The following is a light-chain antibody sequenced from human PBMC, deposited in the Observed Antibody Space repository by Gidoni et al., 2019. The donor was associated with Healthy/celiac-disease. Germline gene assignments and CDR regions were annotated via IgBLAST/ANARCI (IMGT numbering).Light chain of an antibody. CDR1: QSVSSN. CDR3: QQYNNWWT. Sequence: EIVMTPSPATLSVSPGERATLSCRASQSVSSNLAWYQQKPGQAPRLLIYDASTRATGIPARFSGSGSGTEFTLTISSLQSEDFAVYYCQQYNNWWTFGQGSKVEIK. J-gene: IGKJ1*01. V-gene: IGKV3-15*01. CDR2: DAS.